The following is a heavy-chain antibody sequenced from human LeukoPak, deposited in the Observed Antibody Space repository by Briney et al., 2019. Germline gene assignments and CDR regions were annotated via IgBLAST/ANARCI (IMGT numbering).Heavy chain of an antibody. CDR1: GFTFSSYS. Sequence: GGSLRLSCAASGFTFSSYSMNWVRQAPGKGLEWVSYISSSSSTIYYADSVKGRFTISRDNAKNSLYLQMNSLRAEDTAVYYCARVVLGPIFDYWGQGTLVTVSS. CDR2: ISSSSSTI. V-gene: IGHV3-48*04. D-gene: IGHD2-8*02. CDR3: ARVVLGPIFDY. J-gene: IGHJ4*02.